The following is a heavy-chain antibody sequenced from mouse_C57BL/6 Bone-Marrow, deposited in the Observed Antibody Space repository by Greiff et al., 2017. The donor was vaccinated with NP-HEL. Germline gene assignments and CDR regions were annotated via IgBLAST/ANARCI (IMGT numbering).Heavy chain of an antibody. CDR3: ASLIYYDYVFDY. CDR1: GYSITSGYY. V-gene: IGHV3-6*01. CDR2: ISYDGSN. J-gene: IGHJ2*01. Sequence: EVQLQESGPGLVKPSQSLSLTCSVTGYSITSGYYWNWIRQFPGNKLEWVGYISYDGSNNYNPSLKNRISITRDTSKNQFFLKLNSVTTEDTATYYCASLIYYDYVFDYWGQGTTLTVSS. D-gene: IGHD2-4*01.